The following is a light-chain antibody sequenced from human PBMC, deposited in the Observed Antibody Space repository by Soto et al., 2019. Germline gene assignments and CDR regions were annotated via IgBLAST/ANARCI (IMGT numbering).Light chain of an antibody. CDR3: SSYTSSSTLVV. V-gene: IGLV2-14*01. CDR2: DVS. Sequence: QSALTQPASVSGSPGQSITISCTGTSSDVGGYNYVSWYQQHPGKAPKLMIYDVSNRSTGVYNRFSGSKSGNTGTLTISGLQAEDEADYYCSSYTSSSTLVVFGGGTKQTVL. J-gene: IGLJ2*01. CDR1: SSDVGGYNY.